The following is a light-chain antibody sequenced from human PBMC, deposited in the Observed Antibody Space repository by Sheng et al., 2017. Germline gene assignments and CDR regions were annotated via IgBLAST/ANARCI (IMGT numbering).Light chain of an antibody. CDR2: DDT. Sequence: YVLAQPPSVSVAPGKTATMTCGGTNIGTKSVHWYQQRPGQAPVLVVYDDTDRPSGIPERFSGSNSGNTATLTINRVEAGDEADYYCQLWDSSRNHPVVFGGGTRLTVL. J-gene: IGLJ2*01. V-gene: IGLV3-21*03. CDR1: NIGTKS. CDR3: QLWDSSRNHPVV.